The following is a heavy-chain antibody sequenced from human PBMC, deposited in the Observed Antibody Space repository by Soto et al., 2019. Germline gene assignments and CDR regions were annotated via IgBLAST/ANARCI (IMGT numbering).Heavy chain of an antibody. CDR1: GYTFTSYY. J-gene: IGHJ5*02. D-gene: IGHD2-21*02. Sequence: ASVKVSCKASGYTFTSYYMHWVRQAPGQGLEWMGIINPSGGSTSYAQKFQGRVTMTRDTSTSTVYMELSSLRSEDTAVYYCARDLNIYPFVVVPAHTGDNWFEPWDQGTLVIVS. CDR3: ARDLNIYPFVVVPAHTGDNWFEP. V-gene: IGHV1-46*01. CDR2: INPSGGST.